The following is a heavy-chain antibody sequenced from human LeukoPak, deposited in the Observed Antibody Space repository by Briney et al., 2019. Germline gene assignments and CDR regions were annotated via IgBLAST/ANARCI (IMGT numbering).Heavy chain of an antibody. V-gene: IGHV1-18*01. D-gene: IGHD5-12*01. CDR1: GGTFSSYA. Sequence: ASVKVSCKASGGTFSSYAISWVRQAPGQGLEWMGWISAYNGNTNYAQKLQGRVTMTTDTSTSTAYMELRSLRSDDTAVYYCAVYSGYDWTPFDYWGQGTLVTVSS. J-gene: IGHJ4*02. CDR3: AVYSGYDWTPFDY. CDR2: ISAYNGNT.